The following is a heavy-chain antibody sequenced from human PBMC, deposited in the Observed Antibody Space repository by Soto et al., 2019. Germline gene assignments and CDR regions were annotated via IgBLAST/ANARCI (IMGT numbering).Heavy chain of an antibody. D-gene: IGHD2-2*01. Sequence: PGGSLRLSCAASGFTFSSYAMSWVRQAPGKGLQWVSGISVIGASTYYADSVKGRFTISRDNSKNTLYLQMNSLRDEDTAVYYCAKEGSDQLPRGYNWFDPWGQGTLVTVSS. J-gene: IGHJ5*02. CDR3: AKEGSDQLPRGYNWFDP. CDR2: ISVIGAST. V-gene: IGHV3-23*01. CDR1: GFTFSSYA.